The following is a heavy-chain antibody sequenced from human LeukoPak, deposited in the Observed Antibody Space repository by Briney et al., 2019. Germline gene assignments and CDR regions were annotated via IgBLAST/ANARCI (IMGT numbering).Heavy chain of an antibody. D-gene: IGHD2-15*01. CDR3: ARVDPHCSGGSCYSHY. V-gene: IGHV1-18*01. CDR1: GYTITSYG. CDR2: ISAYNGNT. Sequence: ASVKVSCKASGYTITSYGISWVRQAPGQGLEWMGWISAYNGNTNYAQKLQGRVTMTTDTSTSTAYMELRSLRSDDTAVYYCARVDPHCSGGSCYSHYWGQGTLVTVSS. J-gene: IGHJ4*02.